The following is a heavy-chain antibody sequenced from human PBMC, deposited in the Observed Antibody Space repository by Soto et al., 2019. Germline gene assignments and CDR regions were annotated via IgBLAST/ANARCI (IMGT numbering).Heavy chain of an antibody. CDR3: ARAIAYDYGDYKYYYYMDV. J-gene: IGHJ6*03. Sequence: GGSLRLSCVASGFTLSNYGMHWVRQAPGKGLEWIALIWYEGTTKYSTDSMKGRFTISRDKSKNTPYLQVNSLRAEDTAVYYCARAIAYDYGDYKYYYYMDVWGKGTTVTVSS. CDR2: IWYEGTTK. CDR1: GFTLSNYG. V-gene: IGHV3-33*01. D-gene: IGHD4-17*01.